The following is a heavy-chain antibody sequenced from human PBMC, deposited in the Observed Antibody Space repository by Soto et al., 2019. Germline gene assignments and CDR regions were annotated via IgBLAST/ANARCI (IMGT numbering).Heavy chain of an antibody. CDR1: GESFSGYY. CDR3: ARHPLDFYFDY. Sequence: QVQLQQWGAGLLKPSETLSLTCAVYGESFSGYYWSWIRQPPGKGLEWIGEIKHSGSTNYNPSLKSRVTISVDTSKIQFSQKLSSVSAADTAVYYCARHPLDFYFDYWGRGTLVTVSS. J-gene: IGHJ4*02. V-gene: IGHV4-34*01. CDR2: IKHSGST. D-gene: IGHD1-1*01.